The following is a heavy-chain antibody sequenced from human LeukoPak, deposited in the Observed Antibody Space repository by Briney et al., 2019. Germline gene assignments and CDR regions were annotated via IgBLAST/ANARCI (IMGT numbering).Heavy chain of an antibody. CDR1: GFTFSSYS. V-gene: IGHV3-48*02. D-gene: IGHD5/OR15-5a*01. CDR2: ISSSGSTI. J-gene: IGHJ3*02. CDR3: ARDVFYAFDI. Sequence: GGPLRLSCAASGFTFSSYSMNWVRQAPGKGLEWVPYISSSGSTIYYADSVKGRFTISRDNAKNSLYLQMNSLRDEDTALYYCARDVFYAFDIWGLGTVVTVSS.